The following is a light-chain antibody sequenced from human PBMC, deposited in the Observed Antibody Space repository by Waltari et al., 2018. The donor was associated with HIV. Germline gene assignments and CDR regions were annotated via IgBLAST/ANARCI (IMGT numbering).Light chain of an antibody. Sequence: QSVLTQPPSASGTLGQRVRISFSGSSSNNGSNYVYWYQQLPGTAPKLLMYRNDERPSGVPDRFSGSKSGTSASLAISGLRSEDEADYYCAAWDDRLSAWVFGGGTKLTVL. J-gene: IGLJ3*02. CDR2: RND. CDR3: AAWDDRLSAWV. CDR1: SSNNGSNY. V-gene: IGLV1-47*01.